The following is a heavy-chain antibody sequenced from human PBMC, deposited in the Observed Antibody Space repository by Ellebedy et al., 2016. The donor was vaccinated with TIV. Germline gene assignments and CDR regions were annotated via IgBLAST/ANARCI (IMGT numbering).Heavy chain of an antibody. Sequence: GESLKISCAASGFTFSDYSMKWVRQAPGKGLEWVSSISSSSRYIFYADSVKGRFTISRDDSASTLFLQMNSLRVEDTAIYYCAKADYDVLTGHNRYFGNWGQGTLVTVSS. D-gene: IGHD3-9*01. CDR2: ISSSSRYI. V-gene: IGHV3-21*04. J-gene: IGHJ4*02. CDR1: GFTFSDYS. CDR3: AKADYDVLTGHNRYFGN.